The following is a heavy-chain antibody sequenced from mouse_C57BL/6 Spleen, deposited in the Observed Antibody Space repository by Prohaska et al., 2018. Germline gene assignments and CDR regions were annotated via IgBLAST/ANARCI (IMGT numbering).Heavy chain of an antibody. Sequence: QVQLQQPGAELVKPGASVKLSCKASGYTFTSYWMHWVKQRPGQGLEWIGMIHPNSGSTNYNEKFKSKATLTVDKSSSTAYMQLSSLTSEDSAVYYCARWDGYSHFDYWGQGTTLTVSS. V-gene: IGHV1-64*01. CDR3: ARWDGYSHFDY. CDR2: IHPNSGST. J-gene: IGHJ2*01. CDR1: GYTFTSYW. D-gene: IGHD2-3*01.